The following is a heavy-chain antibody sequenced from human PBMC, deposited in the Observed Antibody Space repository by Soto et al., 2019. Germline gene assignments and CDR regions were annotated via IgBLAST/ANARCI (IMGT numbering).Heavy chain of an antibody. J-gene: IGHJ6*02. CDR1: GGTFSSYA. CDR3: AVRIVAKLNDYYSGMDV. CDR2: IIPIFGTA. V-gene: IGHV1-69*06. Sequence: SVKVSCKASGGTFSSYAISWVRQAPGQGLEWMGGIIPIFGTANYAQKFQGRVTITADKSTSTAYMELSSLRSEDTAVYYCAVRIVAKLNDYYSGMDVWGPGTRVTVYS. D-gene: IGHD5-12*01.